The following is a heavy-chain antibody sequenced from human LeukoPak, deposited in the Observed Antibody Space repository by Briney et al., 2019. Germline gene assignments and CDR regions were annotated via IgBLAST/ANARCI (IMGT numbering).Heavy chain of an antibody. CDR3: ARNRRPGYSSSWYYMDV. D-gene: IGHD6-13*01. CDR2: IIPIFGTA. Sequence: SVKVSCKASGGTFSSYAISWVRQAPGQGLGWMGRIIPIFGTANYAQKFQGRVTITTDESTSTAYMELSSLRSEDTAVYYCARNRRPGYSSSWYYMDVWGKGTTVTVSS. J-gene: IGHJ6*03. CDR1: GGTFSSYA. V-gene: IGHV1-69*05.